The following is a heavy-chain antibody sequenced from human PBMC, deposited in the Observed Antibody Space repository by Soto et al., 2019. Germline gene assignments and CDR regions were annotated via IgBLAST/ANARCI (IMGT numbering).Heavy chain of an antibody. CDR3: VRDSTGSYGFDY. CDR2: IYWDDAK. D-gene: IGHD6-19*01. V-gene: IGHV2-5*02. CDR1: GFSLSTRGVG. Sequence: QITLKESGPTLVKPTQTLTLTCTFSGFSLSTRGVGVGWIRQPPEKALEWLALIYWDDAKRYSPSLKSRLTIXKXTSKNQVFLTMTNMDPVDTATYYSVRDSTGSYGFDYWGQGTLVTVSS. J-gene: IGHJ4*02.